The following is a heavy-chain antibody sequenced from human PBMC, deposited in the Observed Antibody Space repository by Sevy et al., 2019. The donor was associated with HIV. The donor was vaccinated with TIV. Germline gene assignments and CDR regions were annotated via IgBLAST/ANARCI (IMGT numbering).Heavy chain of an antibody. D-gene: IGHD2-15*01. CDR3: ARESYCSGVSCYAEPGDY. CDR1: GGTFSSYA. J-gene: IGHJ4*02. Sequence: ASVKVSCKASGGTFSSYAISWVRQAPGQGLEWMGGIIPIFGTANYAQKFQGRVTITADESTSTAYMELSSLRSEDTAVYYCARESYCSGVSCYAEPGDYWGQGTLVTVSS. CDR2: IIPIFGTA. V-gene: IGHV1-69*13.